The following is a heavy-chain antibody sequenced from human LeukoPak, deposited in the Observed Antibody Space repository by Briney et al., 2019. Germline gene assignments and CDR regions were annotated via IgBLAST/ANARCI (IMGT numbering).Heavy chain of an antibody. CDR2: ISGSGGST. J-gene: IGHJ4*02. Sequence: GGSLRLSCAASGFTFSNYAMSWVRQAPGKGLEWVSAISGSGGSTYYADSVKGRFTISRDNSKNTLYLQMNSLRAEDTAVYYCAKLRTGLVDLIDYWGQGTLVTVSS. D-gene: IGHD6-19*01. CDR1: GFTFSNYA. CDR3: AKLRTGLVDLIDY. V-gene: IGHV3-23*01.